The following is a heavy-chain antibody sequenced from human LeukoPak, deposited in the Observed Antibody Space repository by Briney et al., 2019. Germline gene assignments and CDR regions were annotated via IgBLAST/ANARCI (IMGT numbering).Heavy chain of an antibody. CDR1: GYTFTSYD. V-gene: IGHV1-8*03. J-gene: IGHJ3*02. D-gene: IGHD6-19*01. Sequence: ASVKVSCKASGYTFTSYDINWVRQATGQGLEWMGWMNPNSGNTGYAQKFQGRVTITRNTSISTAYVELSSLRSEDTAVYYCARSYSSGWYDAFDIWGQGTMVTVSS. CDR2: MNPNSGNT. CDR3: ARSYSSGWYDAFDI.